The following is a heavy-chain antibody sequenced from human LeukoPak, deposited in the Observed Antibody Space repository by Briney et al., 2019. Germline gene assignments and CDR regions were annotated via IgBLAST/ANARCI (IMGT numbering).Heavy chain of an antibody. Sequence: GGSLRLSCAASGFTFSSYGMHWVRQAPGKGLEWVAFIRYDGSNKYYADSVKGRFTISRDNSKNTLYLQMNCLRAEDTAVYYCAKEQWCYSLFDYWGQGTLVTVSS. D-gene: IGHD4/OR15-4a*01. CDR2: IRYDGSNK. V-gene: IGHV3-30*02. CDR1: GFTFSSYG. CDR3: AKEQWCYSLFDY. J-gene: IGHJ4*02.